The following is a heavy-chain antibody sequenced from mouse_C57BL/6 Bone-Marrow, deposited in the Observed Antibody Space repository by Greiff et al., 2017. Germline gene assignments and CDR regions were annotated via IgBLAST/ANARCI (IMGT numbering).Heavy chain of an antibody. J-gene: IGHJ3*01. CDR2: INPNNGGT. CDR1: GYTFTDYY. Sequence: VQLQQSGPELVKPGASVKLSCKASGYTFTDYYMHWVKQSPGQSLEWIGDINPNNGGTNYNQKFKGKATLTVDKSSSTADMELLSLTSEDASVYYGALWLADWGQGTLVTVSA. CDR3: ALWLAD. V-gene: IGHV1-26*01.